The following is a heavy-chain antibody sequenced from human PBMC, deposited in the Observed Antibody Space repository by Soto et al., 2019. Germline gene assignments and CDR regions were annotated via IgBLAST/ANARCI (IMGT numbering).Heavy chain of an antibody. D-gene: IGHD6-25*01. CDR2: MVLNTDNT. CDR1: TYD. CDR3: ATYQEAAGFTN. Sequence: GASVKVSCKASTYDINWVRQAPGQGLERMGYMVLNTDNTGKAQKFQGRVTMTGDTSISTAYMELSGLTSEDTAVYYCATYQEAAGFTNWGQGTLVTVSS. J-gene: IGHJ4*02. V-gene: IGHV1-8*01.